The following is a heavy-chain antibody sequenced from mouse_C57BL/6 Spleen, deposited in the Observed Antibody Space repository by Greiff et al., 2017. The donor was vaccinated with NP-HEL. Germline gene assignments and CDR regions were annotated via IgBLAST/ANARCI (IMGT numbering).Heavy chain of an antibody. V-gene: IGHV1-69*01. CDR3: ATLGAGSFDY. D-gene: IGHD4-1*01. Sequence: VQLQQPGAELVMPGASVKLSCKASGYTFTSYWMHWVKQRPGQGLEWIGEIDPSDSYTNYNQKFKGKSTLTVDKSSSTAYMQLSSLTSEDSAVYYCATLGAGSFDYRGQGTTLTVSS. J-gene: IGHJ2*01. CDR1: GYTFTSYW. CDR2: IDPSDSYT.